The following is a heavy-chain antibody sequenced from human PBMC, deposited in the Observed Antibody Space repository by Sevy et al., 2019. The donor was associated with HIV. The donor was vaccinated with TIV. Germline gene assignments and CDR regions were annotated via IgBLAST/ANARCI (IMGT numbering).Heavy chain of an antibody. Sequence: GGSLRLSCAASGFTFSSYSMYWVRQAPGKGLEWVAIISYDGNYTCCADSMKGRFTISRDNSKNTLYLQMNRLRVEDTAVYYCARDPNLDALDLWGLGTKVTVSS. CDR2: ISYDGNYT. J-gene: IGHJ3*01. CDR3: ARDPNLDALDL. V-gene: IGHV3-30-3*01. CDR1: GFTFSSYS.